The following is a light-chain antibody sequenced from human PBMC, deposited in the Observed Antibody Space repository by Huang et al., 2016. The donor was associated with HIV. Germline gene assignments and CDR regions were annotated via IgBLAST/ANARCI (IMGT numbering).Light chain of an antibody. J-gene: IGKJ1*01. CDR1: QGISSW. CDR2: TAS. CDR3: QQANSFPRT. Sequence: DIQMTQSPSSGSASVGDRVTITCRARQGISSWLAWYQQNPGKAPNLLIYTASSLQRGVPSRFSGSGSGTDFTLTIRGLQPEDFATYYCQQANSFPRTFGQGTKVEIK. V-gene: IGKV1-12*01.